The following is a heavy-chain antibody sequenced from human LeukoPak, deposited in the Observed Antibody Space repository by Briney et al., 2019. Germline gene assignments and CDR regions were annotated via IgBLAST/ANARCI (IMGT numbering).Heavy chain of an antibody. CDR3: ARDHADSSGYYYFDAFDI. J-gene: IGHJ3*02. Sequence: GGSLRLSCATSGFDFSAYPMHWVRQAPGKGLEWVAIISYDGSIDFYADSVRGRFTISRDNSKNTLYLQMNSLRAEDTAVYYCARDHADSSGYYYFDAFDIWGQGTMVTVSS. CDR2: ISYDGSID. CDR1: GFDFSAYP. V-gene: IGHV3-30-3*01. D-gene: IGHD3-22*01.